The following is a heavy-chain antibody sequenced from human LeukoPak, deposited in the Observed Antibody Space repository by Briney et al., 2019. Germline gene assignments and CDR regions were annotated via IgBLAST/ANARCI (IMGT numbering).Heavy chain of an antibody. CDR3: AREDITTYYDY. J-gene: IGHJ4*02. Sequence: PGRSLRLSCAASGFTFSSYAMHWVRQAPGKGLEWVAVISYDGSNKYYADSVKGRFTISRDNSKNTLYLQMNTLRTEDTAVYYCAREDITTYYDYWGQGTLVTVSS. D-gene: IGHD3-3*01. V-gene: IGHV3-30*04. CDR1: GFTFSSYA. CDR2: ISYDGSNK.